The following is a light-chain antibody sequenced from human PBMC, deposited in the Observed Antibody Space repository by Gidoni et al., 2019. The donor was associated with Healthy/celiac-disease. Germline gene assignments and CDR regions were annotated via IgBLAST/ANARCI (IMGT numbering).Light chain of an antibody. V-gene: IGKV3-20*01. CDR3: QQYGSSPYT. CDR2: GAS. Sequence: EIVLTHSPGTLSLSPGERATLSCRASQSVSSSYLAWYQQKPGQAPRLLIYGASSRATGIPDRFSGSGSGTDFTLTISRLEPEDLAVYYCQQYGSSPYTFGQGTKLEIK. CDR1: QSVSSSY. J-gene: IGKJ2*01.